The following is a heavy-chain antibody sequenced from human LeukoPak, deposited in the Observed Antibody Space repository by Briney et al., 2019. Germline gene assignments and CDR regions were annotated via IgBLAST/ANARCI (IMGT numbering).Heavy chain of an antibody. CDR1: GGSISSSNW. CDR3: ARDPGRYSSSWYGPVPTDWYFDL. D-gene: IGHD6-13*01. Sequence: PSETLSLTCAVSGGSISSSNWWSWVRQPPGKGLEWIGEIYHSGSTNYNPSLKSRVTISVDKSKNQFSLKLSSVTAADTAVYYCARDPGRYSSSWYGPVPTDWYFDLWGRGILVTVSS. V-gene: IGHV4-4*02. J-gene: IGHJ2*01. CDR2: IYHSGST.